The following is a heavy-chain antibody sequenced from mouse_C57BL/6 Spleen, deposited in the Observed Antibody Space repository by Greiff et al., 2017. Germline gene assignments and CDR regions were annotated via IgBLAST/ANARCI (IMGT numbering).Heavy chain of an antibody. V-gene: IGHV1-7*01. CDR2: INPSSGYT. CDR1: GYTFTSYW. J-gene: IGHJ4*01. D-gene: IGHD1-1*01. Sequence: QVHVKQSGAELAKPGASVKLSCKASGYTFTSYWMHWVKQRPGQGLEWIGYINPSSGYTKYNQKFKDKATLTADKSSSTAYMPLSSLTYEDSAVEDCARTRLLRAHIDYWGQGTSVTVSS. CDR3: ARTRLLRAHIDY.